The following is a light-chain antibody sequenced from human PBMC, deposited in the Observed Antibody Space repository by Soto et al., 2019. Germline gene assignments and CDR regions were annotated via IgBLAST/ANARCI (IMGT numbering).Light chain of an antibody. Sequence: EIVLTQSPAPLSLSPGERATLSCRASQSVSSYLAWYQQKPGQAPRLLIYDASNRATGIPARFSGGGSGTDFTLTISSLEPEDFAVYYCQQRSNWPPEVTFGQGTRLEIK. V-gene: IGKV3-11*01. CDR2: DAS. CDR3: QQRSNWPPEVT. CDR1: QSVSSY. J-gene: IGKJ5*01.